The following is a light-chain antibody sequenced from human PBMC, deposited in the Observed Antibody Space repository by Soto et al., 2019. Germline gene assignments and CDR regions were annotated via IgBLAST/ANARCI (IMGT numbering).Light chain of an antibody. Sequence: QSALTQPASVSGSPGQSITISCTGTSSDVGGYNFVSWYQHHPGKAPKLMIYEVSHRPSGVSDRFSGSKSDNTASLTISGLQAEDEADYYCQTYDSSLSGLYVFGTGTKVTVL. J-gene: IGLJ1*01. CDR3: QTYDSSLSGLYV. CDR2: EVS. V-gene: IGLV2-14*01. CDR1: SSDVGGYNF.